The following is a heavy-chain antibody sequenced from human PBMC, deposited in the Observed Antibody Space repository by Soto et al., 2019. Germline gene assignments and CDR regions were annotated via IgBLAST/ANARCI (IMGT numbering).Heavy chain of an antibody. V-gene: IGHV4-59*01. CDR1: GGSLSSYY. Sequence: SETLSLTCTVSGGSLSSYYWSWIRRPPGMGLEWIASISYSGTSNYNSSLKSRVTISIDTSKNQFSLKLNSVTAADTAVYYCAREGYNFGPFDYWGQGALVTVS. CDR3: AREGYNFGPFDY. D-gene: IGHD5-18*01. CDR2: ISYSGTS. J-gene: IGHJ4*02.